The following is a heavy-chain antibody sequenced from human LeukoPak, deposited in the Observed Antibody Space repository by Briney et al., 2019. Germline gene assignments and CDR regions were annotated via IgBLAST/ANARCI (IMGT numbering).Heavy chain of an antibody. V-gene: IGHV4-59*01. CDR2: IYYSGST. Sequence: PSETLSLTCTVSGGSISSYYWSWIRQPPGKGLEWIGYIYYSGSTNYNPSLKSRVTISVDTSKNQFSLKLSSVTAADTAVYYCARDAYYYDSSGYGGDAFDIWGQGAMVTVSS. D-gene: IGHD3-22*01. CDR1: GGSISSYY. J-gene: IGHJ3*02. CDR3: ARDAYYYDSSGYGGDAFDI.